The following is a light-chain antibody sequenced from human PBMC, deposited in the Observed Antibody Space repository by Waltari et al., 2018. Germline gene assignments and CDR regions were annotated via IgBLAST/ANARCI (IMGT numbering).Light chain of an antibody. CDR1: SSDVGGSTD. V-gene: IGLV2-8*01. CDR2: EVS. CDR3: SSYAGRNNYVV. Sequence: QSALTQPPSASGSPGQSVTIPCTGTSSDVGGSTDVSWYQQNPGKAPKPMIYEVSKRPSGVPDRFSGSKSGNTASLTVSGLQAEDEADYYCSSYAGRNNYVVFGGGTKLTVL. J-gene: IGLJ2*01.